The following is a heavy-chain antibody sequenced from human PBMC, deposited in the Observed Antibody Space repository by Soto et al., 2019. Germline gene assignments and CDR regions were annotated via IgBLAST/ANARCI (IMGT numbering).Heavy chain of an antibody. V-gene: IGHV1-18*04. CDR1: GYTFTNHG. Sequence: QVQMKQSGGEVKKPGSSVKVSCKTSGYTFTNHGVNCVRQAPGQWLEWLGYISGYNGDTDYDQKFQYRFTMRIDKTSNTVVMELGTLSSADSAVYYCARYVEYSTSLCEHGGQGTPVIVS. J-gene: IGHJ4*02. CDR2: ISGYNGDT. D-gene: IGHD4-4*01. CDR3: ARYVEYSTSLCEH.